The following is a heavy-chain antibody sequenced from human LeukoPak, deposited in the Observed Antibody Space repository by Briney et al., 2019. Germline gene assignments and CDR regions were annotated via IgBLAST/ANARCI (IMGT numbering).Heavy chain of an antibody. Sequence: GGSLRLSCAASGFTFSSYAMHWVRQAPGKGLEWVAVISYDGSNKYYADSVKGRFTISRDNSKNTLYLQMNSLRAEDTAVYYCARERSGFDYWGQETLVTVSS. CDR2: ISYDGSNK. CDR3: ARERSGFDY. V-gene: IGHV3-30*04. J-gene: IGHJ4*02. D-gene: IGHD2-15*01. CDR1: GFTFSSYA.